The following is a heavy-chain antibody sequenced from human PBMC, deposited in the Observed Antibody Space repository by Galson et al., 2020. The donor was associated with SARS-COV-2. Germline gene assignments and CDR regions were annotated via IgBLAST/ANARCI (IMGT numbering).Heavy chain of an antibody. CDR1: GFTFSSYS. J-gene: IGHJ5*02. CDR3: ARARMTMIVEGWGDP. CDR2: ISSSSSYI. Sequence: GGSLRLSCAASGFTFSSYSMNWVRQAPGKGLEWVSSISSSSSYIYYADSVKGRFTISRDNAKNSLYLQMNSLRAEDTAVYYCARARMTMIVEGWGDPRGQGTLGTVAS. V-gene: IGHV3-21*01. D-gene: IGHD3-22*01.